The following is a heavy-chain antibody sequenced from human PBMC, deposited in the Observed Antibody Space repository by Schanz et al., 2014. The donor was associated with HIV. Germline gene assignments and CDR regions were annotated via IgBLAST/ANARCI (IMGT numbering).Heavy chain of an antibody. V-gene: IGHV1-2*02. D-gene: IGHD2-15*01. CDR2: INGDDGAT. Sequence: QVQLMQSGAELKKPGASVRVSCKTSGYTFNDYYIHWVRQAPGEGLEWMGWINGDDGATRYSQKFQGRVTMTGDRSISTAYMELYGLTYDDTAVYYCARNQYQMLPFDFWGQGTLVTVSS. J-gene: IGHJ4*02. CDR1: GYTFNDYY. CDR3: ARNQYQMLPFDF.